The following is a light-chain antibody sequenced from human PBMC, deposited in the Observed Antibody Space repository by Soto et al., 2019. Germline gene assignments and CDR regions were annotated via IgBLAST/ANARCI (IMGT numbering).Light chain of an antibody. CDR3: QQYNNLRPWT. V-gene: IGKV3-15*01. Sequence: ETGMTKSPSTLSVSPGERATLSASASLRGYSSLACYQQKHGQAPRLLIYGASTRATGIPARFSGSGSGTEVTLTISWLQSGDFAVYVCQQYNNLRPWTFGQGTKVELK. CDR1: LRGYSS. J-gene: IGKJ1*01. CDR2: GAS.